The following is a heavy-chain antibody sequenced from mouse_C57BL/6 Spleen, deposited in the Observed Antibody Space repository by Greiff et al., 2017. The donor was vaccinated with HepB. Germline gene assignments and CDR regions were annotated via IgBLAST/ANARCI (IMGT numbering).Heavy chain of an antibody. D-gene: IGHD1-1*01. CDR1: GYTFTDYE. Sequence: QVQLQQSGAELVRPGASVTLSCKASGYTFTDYEMHWVKQTPVHGLEWIGAIDPETGGTAYNQKFKGKAILTADKSSSTAYMELRSLTSEDSAVYYCTRGLLLRDYWGQGTTLTVSS. CDR3: TRGLLLRDY. J-gene: IGHJ2*01. V-gene: IGHV1-15*01. CDR2: IDPETGGT.